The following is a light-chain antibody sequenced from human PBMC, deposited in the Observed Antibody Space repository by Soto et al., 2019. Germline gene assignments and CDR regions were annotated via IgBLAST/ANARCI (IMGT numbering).Light chain of an antibody. CDR1: SSDVGAYNY. V-gene: IGLV2-8*01. CDR2: EVS. Sequence: QSALTQPPSASGSPGQSVTMSCTGTSSDVGAYNYVSWYQQLPGKAPKLIIYEVSKRPSGVPDRFSGSKSGNTASLTVSGLQAEDEADYYCTSYAGTYSFFYVFGTGTKVTVL. J-gene: IGLJ1*01. CDR3: TSYAGTYSFFYV.